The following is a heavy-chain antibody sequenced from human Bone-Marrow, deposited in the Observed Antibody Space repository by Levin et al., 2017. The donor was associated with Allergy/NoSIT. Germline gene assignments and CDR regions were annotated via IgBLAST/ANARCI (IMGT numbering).Heavy chain of an antibody. D-gene: IGHD3-10*01. J-gene: IGHJ4*02. V-gene: IGHV4-38-2*02. CDR1: GYSISSAYY. CDR3: ARDWNSGRGGDY. Sequence: SETLSLTCTVSGYSISSAYYWGWIRQTPGKGLEWIGNIHHSGDTNYNPSLKSRVTISVDTSNNQFSLRLTSVTAADTAMEFCARDWNSGRGGDYWGQGTQVTVSS. CDR2: IHHSGDT.